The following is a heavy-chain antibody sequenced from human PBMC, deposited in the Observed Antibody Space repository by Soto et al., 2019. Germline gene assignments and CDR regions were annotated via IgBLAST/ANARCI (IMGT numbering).Heavy chain of an antibody. CDR2: IIPIFGTT. D-gene: IGHD3-22*01. V-gene: IGHV1-69*13. CDR1: GGTFSSYA. J-gene: IGHJ4*02. Sequence: SVKVSCKASGGTFSSYAISWVRQAPGQGLEWMGGIIPIFGTTRHAQKFQGRVTSSADESTSTVHMELSRLTSEDTALYFCARSHYYDSSGYYYFHYRGQGPQVTVS. CDR3: ARSHYYDSSGYYYFHY.